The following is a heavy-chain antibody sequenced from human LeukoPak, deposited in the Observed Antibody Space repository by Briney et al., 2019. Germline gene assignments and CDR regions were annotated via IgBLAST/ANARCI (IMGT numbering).Heavy chain of an antibody. Sequence: SETLSLTCTVSGGSISSYYWSWIRQPAGKGLEWIGRIYTSGSTNYNPSLKSRVTMSVDTSKNQFSLKLSSVTAADTAVYYCARDLSSWYRTRGYHFDYWGQGTLVTVSS. CDR2: IYTSGST. D-gene: IGHD6-13*01. V-gene: IGHV4-4*07. CDR1: GGSISSYY. J-gene: IGHJ4*02. CDR3: ARDLSSWYRTRGYHFDY.